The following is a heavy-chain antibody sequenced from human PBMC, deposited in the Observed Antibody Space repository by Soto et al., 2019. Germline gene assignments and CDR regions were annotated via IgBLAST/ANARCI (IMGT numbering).Heavy chain of an antibody. J-gene: IGHJ4*02. Sequence: GGSLRLSCAASGFTFSSYGMSWVRQAPGKGLEWVSTLTGGGGNTYSADSVKGRFTISADKSINTAYLQWSSLQASDTAMYFCARQDIVTNPLRGVYFDIWGQGALVTVSS. CDR1: GFTFSSYG. V-gene: IGHV3-23*01. CDR2: LTGGGGNT. D-gene: IGHD2-15*01. CDR3: ARQDIVTNPLRGVYFDI.